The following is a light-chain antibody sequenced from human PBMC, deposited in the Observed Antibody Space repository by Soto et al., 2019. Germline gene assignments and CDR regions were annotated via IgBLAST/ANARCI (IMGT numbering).Light chain of an antibody. Sequence: EIVMTQSPATLSVSPGERATLSCRASQSVSSNLAWYQQKPGQAPRLLVYGASTSATGIPARFSGSGSGTQFTLTISSLQSEDFAVYYCQQHKNWPLTFGGGTKVEIK. CDR1: QSVSSN. CDR3: QQHKNWPLT. V-gene: IGKV3-15*01. J-gene: IGKJ4*01. CDR2: GAS.